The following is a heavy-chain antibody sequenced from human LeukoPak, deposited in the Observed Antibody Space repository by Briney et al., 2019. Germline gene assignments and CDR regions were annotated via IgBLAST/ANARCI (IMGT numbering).Heavy chain of an antibody. J-gene: IGHJ4*02. D-gene: IGHD5-18*01. CDR3: AREGINTAMVVH. Sequence: SETLSLTCAVSGDSISSGTYYWSWIRQPPGKGLEWIGYIYYSGSTNYNPSLKSRVTISVDTSKNQFSLKLSSVTAADTAVYYCAREGINTAMVVHWGQGTLVTVSS. CDR1: GDSISSGTYY. CDR2: IYYSGST. V-gene: IGHV4-61*01.